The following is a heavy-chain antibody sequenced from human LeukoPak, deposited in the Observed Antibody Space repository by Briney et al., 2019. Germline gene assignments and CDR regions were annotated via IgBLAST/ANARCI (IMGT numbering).Heavy chain of an antibody. CDR1: GFTFRTYN. D-gene: IGHD4-17*01. Sequence: GGSLRLSCAASGFTFRTYNMNWVRQAPGKGLEWVSYITSGGTTIYYADSVKGRFTISRDNAKNSLYLQMNSLRAEDTAVYYCARDYSTVTTFFDYWGQGTLVTVSS. V-gene: IGHV3-48*01. CDR3: ARDYSTVTTFFDY. J-gene: IGHJ4*02. CDR2: ITSGGTTI.